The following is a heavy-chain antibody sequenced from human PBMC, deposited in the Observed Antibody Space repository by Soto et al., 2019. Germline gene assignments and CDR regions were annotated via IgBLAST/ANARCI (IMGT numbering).Heavy chain of an antibody. D-gene: IGHD4-17*01. Sequence: QVQLQESGPGLVKPSQTLSLTCTVSGGSISSGDYYWSWIRQPPGKGLEWIGYIYYSGSTYYNPSRKSRXXIXVXTSKNQFSLKLSSVTAADTAVYYCAREDYGDYRSDYWGQGTLVTVSS. CDR1: GGSISSGDYY. V-gene: IGHV4-30-4*01. CDR3: AREDYGDYRSDY. J-gene: IGHJ4*02. CDR2: IYYSGST.